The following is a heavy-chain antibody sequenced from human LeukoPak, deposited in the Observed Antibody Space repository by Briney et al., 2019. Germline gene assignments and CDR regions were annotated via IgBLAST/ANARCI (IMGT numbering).Heavy chain of an antibody. J-gene: IGHJ4*02. CDR2: IYPGDSDT. D-gene: IGHD4-23*01. CDR1: GYSFNTYW. V-gene: IGHV5-51*01. CDR3: ARPVYGGNRRGPFDY. Sequence: GESLKISCKGSGYSFNTYWIGWVRQMPGKGLEWMGIIYPGDSDTRYSPSFQGQVTISADKSISTAYLQWSSLKASDTAMYYCARPVYGGNRRGPFDYWGQGTLVTVS.